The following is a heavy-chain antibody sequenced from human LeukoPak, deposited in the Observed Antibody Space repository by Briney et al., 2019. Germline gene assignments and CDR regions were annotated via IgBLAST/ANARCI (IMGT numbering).Heavy chain of an antibody. CDR2: INPNSGGT. V-gene: IGHV1-2*04. D-gene: IGHD3-10*01. J-gene: IGHJ4*02. CDR3: ARDRGRITMVRGPNVGFDY. Sequence: ASVKVSCKASGYTFTSYGISWVRQAPGQGLEWMGWINPNSGGTNYAQKFQGWVTMTSDTSISTAYMELSRLRSDDTAVYYCARDRGRITMVRGPNVGFDYWGQGTLVTVSS. CDR1: GYTFTSYG.